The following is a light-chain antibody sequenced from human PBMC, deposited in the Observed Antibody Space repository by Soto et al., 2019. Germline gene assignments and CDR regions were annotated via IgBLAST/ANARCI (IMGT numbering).Light chain of an antibody. J-gene: IGKJ2*01. CDR1: QDIGNY. CDR2: AAS. V-gene: IGKV1-27*01. Sequence: DLQMTQSPSPLSASVGDRVTITCRASQDIGNYLAWYQQKPGKVPKLLIYAASTLQSGVPSRFSGSGSGTDFTLTISSLQPEDFATYYCQRYNSAQYTFGQGTKLEIK. CDR3: QRYNSAQYT.